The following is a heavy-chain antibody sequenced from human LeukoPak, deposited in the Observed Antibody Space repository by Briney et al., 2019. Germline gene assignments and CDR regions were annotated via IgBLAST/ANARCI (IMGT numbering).Heavy chain of an antibody. CDR3: ANSLSSSSWYLPSGY. D-gene: IGHD6-13*01. CDR1: GFTFSSYA. J-gene: IGHJ4*02. V-gene: IGHV3-30*04. Sequence: GGSLRLSCAASGFTFSSYAMHWVRQAPGKGLEWVAVISYDGSNKYYADSVKGRFTISRDNSKNTLYLQMNSLRAEDTAVYYCANSLSSSSWYLPSGYWGQGTLVTVSS. CDR2: ISYDGSNK.